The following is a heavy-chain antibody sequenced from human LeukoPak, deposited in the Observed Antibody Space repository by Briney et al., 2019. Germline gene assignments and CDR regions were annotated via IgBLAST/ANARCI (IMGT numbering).Heavy chain of an antibody. J-gene: IGHJ4*02. CDR2: IYYSGST. Sequence: PSETLSLTCTVSGGSISSGGYYWSWIRQHPGKGLEWIGYIYYSGSTYYNPSLKSRATISVDTSKNQFSLKLSSVTAADTAVYYCARATRGSGSYSLDYWGQGTLVTVSS. CDR3: ARATRGSGSYSLDY. D-gene: IGHD3-10*01. V-gene: IGHV4-31*03. CDR1: GGSISSGGYY.